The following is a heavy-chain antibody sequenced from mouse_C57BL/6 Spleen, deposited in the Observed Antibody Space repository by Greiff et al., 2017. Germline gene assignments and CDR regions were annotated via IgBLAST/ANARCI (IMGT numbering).Heavy chain of an antibody. CDR2: IDPSDSET. CDR3: ARWRTGTEGCFDV. J-gene: IGHJ1*03. Sequence: QVQLQQPGAELVRPGSSVKLSCKASGYTFTSYWMHWVKQRPIQGLEWIGNIDPSDSETHYNQKFKDKATLTVDKSSSTAYMQLSSLTSEDSAVYYCARWRTGTEGCFDVWGTGTTVTVSA. D-gene: IGHD4-1*01. CDR1: GYTFTSYW. V-gene: IGHV1-52*01.